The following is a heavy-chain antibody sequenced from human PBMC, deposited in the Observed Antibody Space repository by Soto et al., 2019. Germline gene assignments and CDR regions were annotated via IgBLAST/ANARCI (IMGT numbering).Heavy chain of an antibody. D-gene: IGHD6-6*01. J-gene: IGHJ5*02. CDR1: GYTFTSYY. CDR3: ARDQRSSSLTTSLFDP. Sequence: QVQLVQSGAEVKKPGASVKVSCKASGYTFTSYYMHWVRQAPGQGLEWMGIINPSGGSTSYAQKFQGSVTMTRDTSTSTVYMELSSLRSEDTAVYYCARDQRSSSLTTSLFDPWGQGTLVTVSS. CDR2: INPSGGST. V-gene: IGHV1-46*01.